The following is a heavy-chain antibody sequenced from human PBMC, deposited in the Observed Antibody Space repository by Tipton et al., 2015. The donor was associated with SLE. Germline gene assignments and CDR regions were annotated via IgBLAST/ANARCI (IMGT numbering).Heavy chain of an antibody. J-gene: IGHJ3*02. V-gene: IGHV4-34*01. D-gene: IGHD6-19*01. CDR3: SRDLSLGSDLGAFDI. CDR2: INHSGST. Sequence: TLSLTCAVYGGSFSGYYWSWICQPPGKGLEWIGEINHSGSTNYNPSLKRRVTISVDTSKNQFSLNLSSVTAADTAVYYCSRDLSLGSDLGAFDIWGQGTMVSVSS. CDR1: GGSFSGYY.